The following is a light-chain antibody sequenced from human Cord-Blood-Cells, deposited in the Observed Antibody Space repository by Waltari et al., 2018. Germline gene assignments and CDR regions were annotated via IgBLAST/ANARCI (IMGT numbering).Light chain of an antibody. CDR3: AAWDDSLSGRV. Sequence: QSVLTQPPTASAPPGHRVTISCSGRSANIASNYVYLYQQLPGTAPNPLIYRNNQRPSGVPDRFSGSKSGTSASLAISGLRSEDEADYYCAAWDDSLSGRVFGGGTKLTVL. CDR1: SANIASNY. CDR2: RNN. V-gene: IGLV1-47*01. J-gene: IGLJ3*02.